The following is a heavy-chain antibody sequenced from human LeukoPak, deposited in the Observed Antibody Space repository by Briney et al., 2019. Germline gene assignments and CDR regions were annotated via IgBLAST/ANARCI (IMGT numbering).Heavy chain of an antibody. Sequence: ASVKVSCKASGYTFTSYGISWVRQAPGQGLEWMGWISAYNGNTNYAQKLQGRVTMTTDTSTSTAYMELRSLRSEDTAVYYCARDLSLWDYYGSGSHDAFDIWGQGTMVTVSS. V-gene: IGHV1-18*01. J-gene: IGHJ3*02. D-gene: IGHD3-10*01. CDR1: GYTFTSYG. CDR2: ISAYNGNT. CDR3: ARDLSLWDYYGSGSHDAFDI.